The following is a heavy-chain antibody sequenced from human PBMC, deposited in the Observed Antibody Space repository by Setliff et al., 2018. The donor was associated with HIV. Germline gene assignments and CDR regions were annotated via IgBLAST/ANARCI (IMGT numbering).Heavy chain of an antibody. CDR3: AREIQPVYTGGHYLYGIDV. D-gene: IGHD1-1*01. Sequence: SETLSLTCAVYGGSFSGYYWSWIRQPPGKGLEWIGEINHSGSTNYNPSLKSRVTISVDTSKNQFSLKLSSVTAEDTAVYFCAREIQPVYTGGHYLYGIDVWGQGTAVTVSS. V-gene: IGHV4-34*01. J-gene: IGHJ6*02. CDR2: INHSGST. CDR1: GGSFSGYY.